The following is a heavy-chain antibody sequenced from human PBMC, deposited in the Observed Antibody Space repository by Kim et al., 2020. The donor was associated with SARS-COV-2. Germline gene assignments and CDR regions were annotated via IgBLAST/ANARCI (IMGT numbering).Heavy chain of an antibody. CDR2: ISSSSSYV. D-gene: IGHD3-10*01. CDR3: ARHSHTINDAFDI. CDR1: GFTFSSYS. Sequence: GGSLRLSCVASGFTFSSYSMNWVRQAPGKGLEWVSSISSSSSYVYYADSVKGRFTISRDNAKNSLYLQMNSLRAEDTAVYYCARHSHTINDAFDIWGQGTMVTVSS. J-gene: IGHJ3*02. V-gene: IGHV3-21*01.